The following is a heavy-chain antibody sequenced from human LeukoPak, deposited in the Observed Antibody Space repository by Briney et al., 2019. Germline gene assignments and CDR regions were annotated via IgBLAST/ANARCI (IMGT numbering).Heavy chain of an antibody. J-gene: IGHJ6*02. V-gene: IGHV4-59*01. CDR3: ARDLRITMVRGVDYYYGMDV. CDR2: XXXSGST. CDR1: XGSXSSYX. Sequence: CTXXXGSXSSYXWSWXRQPPXKGXEWIXXXXXSGSTNYNPSLTSRVTISVDTSKNQFSLKLSSVTAADTAVYYCARDLRITMVRGVDYYYGMDVWGQGTTVTVSS. D-gene: IGHD3-10*01.